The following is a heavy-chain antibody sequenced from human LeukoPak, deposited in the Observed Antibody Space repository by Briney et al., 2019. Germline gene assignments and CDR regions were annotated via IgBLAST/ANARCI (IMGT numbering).Heavy chain of an antibody. CDR2: ISSSSSYI. J-gene: IGHJ4*02. D-gene: IGHD6-19*01. CDR3: ARDRLYSSGWYLLFDY. Sequence: GGSLRLSCAASGFTFSSYSMNWVRQAPGKGLEWVSSISSSSSYIYYADSVKGRFTISRDNAKNSLYLQMNSLRAEDTAVYYCARDRLYSSGWYLLFDYWGQGTRVTASS. CDR1: GFTFSSYS. V-gene: IGHV3-21*01.